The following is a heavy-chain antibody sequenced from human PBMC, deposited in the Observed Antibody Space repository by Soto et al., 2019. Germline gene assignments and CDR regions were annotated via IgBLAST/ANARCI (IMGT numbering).Heavy chain of an antibody. J-gene: IGHJ3*02. CDR2: ISSSGPTI. CDR3: ARLSGAVAGRDGFDN. V-gene: IGHV3-11*01. D-gene: IGHD6-19*01. Sequence: QVQLVESGGGLVQPGGSLRLSCAASGFTFSDYYMTWIRQAPGKGLEWVSYISSSGPTINHAEFVRGRFTISRDNSKNSLYLQMDGLRAEDTAVYYCARLSGAVAGRDGFDNWGQGTLVTVSS. CDR1: GFTFSDYY.